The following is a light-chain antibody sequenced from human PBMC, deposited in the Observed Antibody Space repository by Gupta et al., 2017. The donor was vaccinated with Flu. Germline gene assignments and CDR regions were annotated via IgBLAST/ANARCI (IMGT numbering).Light chain of an antibody. CDR3: GTWSSTLAGPML. Sequence: QSGLTQPPPVSAAGRQNVTLSRAGNTSKVGNNYVSWYQQFPGTPPNLPIHENDKRPSWTPHRFAGPKSGTTAPLVSTGLQDGEDAYYCGGTWSSTLAGPMLFGGGTRLTVL. CDR1: TSKVGNNY. V-gene: IGLV1-51*02. CDR2: END. J-gene: IGLJ3*02.